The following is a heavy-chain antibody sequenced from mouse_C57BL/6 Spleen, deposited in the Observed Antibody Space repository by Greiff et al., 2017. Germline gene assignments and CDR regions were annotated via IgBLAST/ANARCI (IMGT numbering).Heavy chain of an antibody. V-gene: IGHV2-9-1*01. J-gene: IGHJ2*01. Sequence: VKLVESGPGLVAPSQCLSITCTASGFALTSYAISWVRQPPGKGLEWLGVIWTGGGTNYNSAPKSRLSISKDNSKSQVFLKMNRLQTDDTARCYCARNDDYEEFYFDYWGQGTTLTVSS. CDR3: ARNDDYEEFYFDY. CDR2: IWTGGGT. CDR1: GFALTSYA. D-gene: IGHD2-4*01.